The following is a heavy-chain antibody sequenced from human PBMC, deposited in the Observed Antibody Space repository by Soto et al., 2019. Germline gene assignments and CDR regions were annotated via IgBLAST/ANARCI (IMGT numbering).Heavy chain of an antibody. Sequence: GGSLRLSCAASGFTFSSYAMSWVRQAPGKGLEWVSAISGSGGSTYYADSVKGRFTISRDNSKNTLYLQMNSLRAEDTAVYYCAKDWGYCSGGSCYSGSRMDVWGQGTTVTVSS. J-gene: IGHJ6*02. CDR1: GFTFSSYA. CDR3: AKDWGYCSGGSCYSGSRMDV. V-gene: IGHV3-23*01. D-gene: IGHD2-15*01. CDR2: ISGSGGST.